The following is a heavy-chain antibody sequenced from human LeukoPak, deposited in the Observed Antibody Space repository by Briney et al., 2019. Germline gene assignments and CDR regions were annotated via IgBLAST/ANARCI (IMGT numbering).Heavy chain of an antibody. Sequence: GGSLRLSCAASGFTFSSYAMHWVRQAPGKGLEWVAVISYDGSNKYYANSVKGRFTISRDNSKNKLYLQMNSLTAEDTAVYYCAKAYGYSSPDAFDIWGQGTMGTVSS. CDR2: ISYDGSNK. V-gene: IGHV3-30-3*01. CDR1: GFTFSSYA. CDR3: AKAYGYSSPDAFDI. D-gene: IGHD6-19*01. J-gene: IGHJ3*02.